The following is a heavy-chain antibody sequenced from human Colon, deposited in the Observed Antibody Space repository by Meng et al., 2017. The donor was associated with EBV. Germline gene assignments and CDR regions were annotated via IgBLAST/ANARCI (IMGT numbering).Heavy chain of an antibody. CDR1: GGSMTSGNYY. D-gene: IGHD2-21*01. J-gene: IGHJ4*02. CDR3: ASFDHIPRRNYFDY. CDR2: IHHSGSA. V-gene: IGHV4-30-4*01. Sequence: DSGPGRLEPSRPRSLTRPATGGSMTSGNYYGSWIRQPPWKGLDWIGYIHHSGSAYYTPSLKSRVSISVDTSKNQFSLNLNSMTAADTAVYYCASFDHIPRRNYFDYWGQGTLVTVSS.